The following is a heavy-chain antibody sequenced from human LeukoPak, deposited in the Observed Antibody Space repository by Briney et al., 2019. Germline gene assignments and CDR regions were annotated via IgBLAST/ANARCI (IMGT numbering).Heavy chain of an antibody. CDR2: ISGSGGST. D-gene: IGHD2-2*01. CDR3: AKEMWGIVVVPAAMVAQVFDY. Sequence: GGSLRLSCAASGFTFSSYAMSWVRQAPGKGLEWVSAISGSGGSTYNADSVKGRFTISRDNSKNTLYLQMNSLRAEDTAVYYCAKEMWGIVVVPAAMVAQVFDYWGQGTLVTVSS. CDR1: GFTFSSYA. J-gene: IGHJ4*02. V-gene: IGHV3-23*01.